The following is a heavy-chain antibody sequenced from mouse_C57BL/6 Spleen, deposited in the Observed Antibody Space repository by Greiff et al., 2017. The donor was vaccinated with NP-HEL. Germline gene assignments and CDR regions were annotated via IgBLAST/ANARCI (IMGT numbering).Heavy chain of an antibody. CDR3: ARNYGSSYDYFDY. J-gene: IGHJ2*01. Sequence: VKLQESGPGLVAPSQSLSITCTVSGFSLTSYAISWVRQPPGKGLEWLGVIWTGGGTNYNSALKSRLSISKDNSKSQVFLKMNSLQTDDTARYYCARNYGSSYDYFDYWGQGTTLTVSS. CDR1: GFSLTSYA. D-gene: IGHD1-1*01. CDR2: IWTGGGT. V-gene: IGHV2-9-1*01.